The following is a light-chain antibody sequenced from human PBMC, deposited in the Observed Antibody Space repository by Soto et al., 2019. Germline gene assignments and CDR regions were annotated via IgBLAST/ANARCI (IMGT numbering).Light chain of an antibody. J-gene: IGLJ3*02. CDR2: EVS. V-gene: IGLV2-14*01. Sequence: QSALTQPASVSGSPGQSITISCSGTSGDIGASNYVSWYQQFPGKAPKLMISEVSNRPSGVSSRFSGSKSGNTASLTISGLQAEDEADYYCTSYTTTTPGVFGGGTKLTVL. CDR3: TSYTTTTPGV. CDR1: SGDIGASNY.